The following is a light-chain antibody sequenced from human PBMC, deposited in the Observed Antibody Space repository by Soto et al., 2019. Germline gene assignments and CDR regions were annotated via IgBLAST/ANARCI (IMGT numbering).Light chain of an antibody. J-gene: IGKJ1*01. CDR1: QRVSGC. CDR2: DAS. Sequence: DLQMTQSPFPVSASAGDTATATCRASQRVSGCLAWYQQKPGEAPKLLIYDASALPRGGPSRFSGSGSGTKFTLTIASLQPDDFATYYCQQYETFSGTFGPGTKVDI. V-gene: IGKV1-5*01. CDR3: QQYETFSGT.